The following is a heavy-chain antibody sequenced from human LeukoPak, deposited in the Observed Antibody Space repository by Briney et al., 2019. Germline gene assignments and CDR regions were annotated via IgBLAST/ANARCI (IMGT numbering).Heavy chain of an antibody. CDR1: GGSISSYY. V-gene: IGHV4-4*07. J-gene: IGHJ4*02. CDR3: TGSGWRGGPFDN. CDR2: IYTSGSS. Sequence: MPSETLSLTCTVSGGSISSYYRSWIRQPAGKGLEWIGCIYTSGSSNYNPALESRVTISVNTSKNHFSLKLSSVTAADTAVYYCTGSGWRGGPFDNWGQGTLVTVSS. D-gene: IGHD6-19*01.